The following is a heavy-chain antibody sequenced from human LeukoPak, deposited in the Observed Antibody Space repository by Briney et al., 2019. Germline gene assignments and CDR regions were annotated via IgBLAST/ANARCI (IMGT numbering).Heavy chain of an antibody. CDR3: NTDLNTGWEVLLRPG. CDR2: IKSKAAGGTV. Sequence: TGGSLRLSCAASGFTFSNAWMSWVRQSPGKGLEWVGRIKSKAAGGTVDYTAPVKGRFTISRDDSKDALYLQMNSLKTEDTAVYYCNTDLNTGWEVLLRPGWGQGTLVTVSS. J-gene: IGHJ4*02. D-gene: IGHD1-26*01. CDR1: GFTFSNAW. V-gene: IGHV3-15*01.